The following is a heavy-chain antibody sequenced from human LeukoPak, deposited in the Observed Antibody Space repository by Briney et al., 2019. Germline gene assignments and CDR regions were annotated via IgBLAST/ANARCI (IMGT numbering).Heavy chain of an antibody. CDR3: AREGAVAGPFDY. CDR2: IYTSGST. Sequence: SETLSLTCTVSGGSISSYYWSWIRQPAGKGLEWIGRIYTSGSTNYNPSLKSRVTMSVDTPKNQFSLKLSSVTAADTAVYYCAREGAVAGPFDYWGQGTLVTVSP. J-gene: IGHJ4*02. V-gene: IGHV4-4*07. CDR1: GGSISSYY. D-gene: IGHD6-19*01.